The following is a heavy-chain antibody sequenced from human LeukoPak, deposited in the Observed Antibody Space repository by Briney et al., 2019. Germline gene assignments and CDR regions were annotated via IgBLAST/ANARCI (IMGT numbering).Heavy chain of an antibody. J-gene: IGHJ3*02. Sequence: SETLSLTCTVSGGSISSYYWTWIRQPPGKGLEWIGYIYYSGSTNYNPSLKSRVTISVDTSKNQFSLKLSSVTAADTAVYYCARDRDGYNSYSFAFDMWGQGTMVTVSS. CDR1: GGSISSYY. CDR2: IYYSGST. V-gene: IGHV4-59*01. CDR3: ARDRDGYNSYSFAFDM. D-gene: IGHD5-24*01.